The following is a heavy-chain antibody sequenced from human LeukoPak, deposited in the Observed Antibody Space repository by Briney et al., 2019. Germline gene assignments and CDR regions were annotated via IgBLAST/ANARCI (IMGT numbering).Heavy chain of an antibody. D-gene: IGHD6-13*01. J-gene: IGHJ5*02. Sequence: SETLSLTCAVYGGSLSGFYWSWIRQPPGNGLEWIGETSHRGTTTYNPSLKSRISISVDTSKNQFSLKLSSVTAADTAVYYCARGRPERSYSSSWYVDNWFDPWGQGTLVTVSS. CDR2: TSHRGTT. CDR3: ARGRPERSYSSSWYVDNWFDP. CDR1: GGSLSGFY. V-gene: IGHV4-34*01.